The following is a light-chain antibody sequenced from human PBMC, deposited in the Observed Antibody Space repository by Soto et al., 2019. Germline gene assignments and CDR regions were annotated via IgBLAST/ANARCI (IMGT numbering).Light chain of an antibody. J-gene: IGLJ1*01. CDR3: SSYAGSNRV. V-gene: IGLV1-40*01. CDR2: GNS. Sequence: QSVLTQPPSVSGAPGQRVTISCTGSSSNIGAGYDVHWYQQLPGTAPKLLIYGNSNRPSGVPDRFSGSKSGTSASLTVSGLHADDEADYYCSSYAGSNRVFGTGTKLTVL. CDR1: SSNIGAGYD.